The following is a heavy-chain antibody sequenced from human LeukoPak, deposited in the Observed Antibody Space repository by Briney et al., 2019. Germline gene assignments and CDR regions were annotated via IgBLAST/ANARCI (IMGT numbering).Heavy chain of an antibody. CDR1: GGSISSYY. CDR3: ASTRERYVNYYFDY. D-gene: IGHD1-1*01. J-gene: IGHJ4*02. Sequence: SETLSLTYTVSGGSISSYYWSWIRQPPGKGLEWIGYIYYSGSTNYNPSLKSRVTISVDTSKNQFSLKLSSVTAADTAVYYCASTRERYVNYYFDYWGQGTLVTVSS. CDR2: IYYSGST. V-gene: IGHV4-59*01.